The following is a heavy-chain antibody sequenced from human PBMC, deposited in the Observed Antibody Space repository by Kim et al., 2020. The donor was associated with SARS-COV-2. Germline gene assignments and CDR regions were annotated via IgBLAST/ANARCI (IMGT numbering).Heavy chain of an antibody. Sequence: GGSLRLSCAASGFTFSSYGMHWVRQAPGKGLEWVAVIWYDGSNKYYADSVKGRFTISRDNSKNTLYLQMNSLRAEDTAVYYCAREGIAAAHDYWGQGTLVTVSS. CDR1: GFTFSSYG. J-gene: IGHJ4*02. V-gene: IGHV3-33*01. CDR2: IWYDGSNK. CDR3: AREGIAAAHDY. D-gene: IGHD6-13*01.